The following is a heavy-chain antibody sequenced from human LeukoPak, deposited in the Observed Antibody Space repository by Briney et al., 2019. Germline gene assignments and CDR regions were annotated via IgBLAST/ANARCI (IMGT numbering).Heavy chain of an antibody. CDR2: IYTSGST. CDR1: GGSISSYY. CDR3: ARGERYDYYGSGSYYDLDY. V-gene: IGHV4-4*07. D-gene: IGHD3-10*01. Sequence: SETLSLTCTVSGGSISSYYWSWIRQPAGKGLEWIGRIYTSGSTNYNPSLKSRVTMSVDTSKNQFSLKLSSVTAADTAVYYCARGERYDYYGSGSYYDLDYWGQGTLVTVST. J-gene: IGHJ4*02.